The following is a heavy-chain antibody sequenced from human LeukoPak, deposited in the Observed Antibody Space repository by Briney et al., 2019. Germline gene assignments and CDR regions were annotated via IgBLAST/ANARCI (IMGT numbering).Heavy chain of an antibody. CDR3: AKSVFDSSGDPYMDV. J-gene: IGHJ6*03. Sequence: PGGSLRLSCAASGFTFSSYGMHWVRQAPGKGLEWVAFIRYDGSNKYYADSVKGRFTISRDNSKNTLYLHVNSLRPEDTAVYYCAKSVFDSSGDPYMDVWGKGTTVTISS. CDR2: IRYDGSNK. CDR1: GFTFSSYG. V-gene: IGHV3-30*02. D-gene: IGHD3-22*01.